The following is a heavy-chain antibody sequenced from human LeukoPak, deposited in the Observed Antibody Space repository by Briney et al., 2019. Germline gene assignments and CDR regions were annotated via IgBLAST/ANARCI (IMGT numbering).Heavy chain of an antibody. CDR1: GGSFSGYY. Sequence: PSETLSLTCAVYGGSFSGYYWSWIRQPPGKGLGWIGEINHSGSTNYNPSLKSRVTISVDTSKNQFSLKLSSVTAADTAVYYCATTGFGYSYGIDYWGQGTLVTVSS. D-gene: IGHD5-18*01. V-gene: IGHV4-34*01. CDR3: ATTGFGYSYGIDY. CDR2: INHSGST. J-gene: IGHJ4*02.